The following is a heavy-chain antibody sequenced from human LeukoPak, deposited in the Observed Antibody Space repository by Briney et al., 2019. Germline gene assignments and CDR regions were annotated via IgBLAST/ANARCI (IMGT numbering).Heavy chain of an antibody. Sequence: EASVKVSCKASGGTFSSYAISWVRQAPGQGLEWTGRIIPIFGTANYAQKFQGRVTITADESTSTAYMELSSLRSEDTAVYYCARVLHHDFWSGYGPYNWFDPWGQGTLVTVSS. CDR2: IIPIFGTA. CDR1: GGTFSSYA. CDR3: ARVLHHDFWSGYGPYNWFDP. J-gene: IGHJ5*02. V-gene: IGHV1-69*15. D-gene: IGHD3-3*01.